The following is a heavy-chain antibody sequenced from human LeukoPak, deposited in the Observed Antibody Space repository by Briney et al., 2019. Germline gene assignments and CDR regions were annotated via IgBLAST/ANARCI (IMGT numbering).Heavy chain of an antibody. CDR1: GGSFSGYY. CDR3: ARGPNYYGSGSYRKNPHGGGVSRCLDY. J-gene: IGHJ4*02. Sequence: PETLSLTCAVYGGSFSGYYWSWIRQPPGKGLEWIGEINHSGSTNYNPSLKSRVTISVDTSKNQFSLKLSSVTAADTAVYYCARGPNYYGSGSYRKNPHGGGVSRCLDYWGQGTLVIVSS. D-gene: IGHD3-10*01. V-gene: IGHV4-34*01. CDR2: INHSGST.